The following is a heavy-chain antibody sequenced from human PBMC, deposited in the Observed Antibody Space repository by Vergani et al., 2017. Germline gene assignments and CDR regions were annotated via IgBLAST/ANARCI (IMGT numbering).Heavy chain of an antibody. CDR2: MFHTGEA. CDR1: DSSIMTNPY. CDR3: GVIMVRSPRPDNWFDS. Sequence: QVQLQESGPGLVKPSETLTLTCDVSDSSIMTNPYWGWFRQSPGKGLEWIGGMFHTGEASNSPSLQSRVAFSMDTSKNQFSLQLTSVTAADTAVYFCGVIMVRSPRPDNWFDSWGRGTLVTVSS. D-gene: IGHD3-10*01. J-gene: IGHJ5*01. V-gene: IGHV4-38-2*01.